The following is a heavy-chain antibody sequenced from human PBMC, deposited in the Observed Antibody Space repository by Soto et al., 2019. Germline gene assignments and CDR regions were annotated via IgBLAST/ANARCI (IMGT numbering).Heavy chain of an antibody. J-gene: IGHJ5*02. CDR2: ISGFNDDT. CDR1: GYTFTSYG. D-gene: IGHD3-10*01. V-gene: IGHV1-18*01. Sequence: QLVQSGVEMKNPGASVKVSCKASGYTFTSYGISWVRQAPGQGLEWMGWISGFNDDTNHAQKFQGRVTVTKDTSTSTAYMELRSMKSDDTAMYYCARSGSYYPARNWFGTWGQGPLVIVSS. CDR3: ARSGSYYPARNWFGT.